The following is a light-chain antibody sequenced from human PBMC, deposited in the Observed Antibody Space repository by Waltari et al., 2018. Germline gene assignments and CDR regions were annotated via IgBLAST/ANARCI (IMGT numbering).Light chain of an antibody. CDR2: WAS. CDR3: QQYYSIPHT. CDR1: QSVLYSSNNMDY. J-gene: IGKJ2*01. Sequence: DIVMTQSPDSLPVSLGERATINCKSSQSVLYSSNNMDYLAWYQQKPGQPPKLLIYWASTLESGVPDRFSGSGSGTDFTLTISSLQAEDVAVYFCQQYYSIPHTFGQGTKLEIK. V-gene: IGKV4-1*01.